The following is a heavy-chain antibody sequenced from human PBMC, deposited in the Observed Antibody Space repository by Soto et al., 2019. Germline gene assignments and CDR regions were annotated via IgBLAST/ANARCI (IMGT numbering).Heavy chain of an antibody. J-gene: IGHJ4*02. CDR1: GGTFSSYA. V-gene: IGHV1-69*01. CDR3: ARGLKASIFGVVKYYFDY. Sequence: QVQLVQSGAEVKKPGSSVKVSCKASGGTFSSYAISWVRQAPGQGLEWMGGIIPIFGTANYAQKFQGRVTITADESTSTAYMELSSLRSEDTDVYDCARGLKASIFGVVKYYFDYWGQGTLVTVSS. CDR2: IIPIFGTA. D-gene: IGHD3-3*01.